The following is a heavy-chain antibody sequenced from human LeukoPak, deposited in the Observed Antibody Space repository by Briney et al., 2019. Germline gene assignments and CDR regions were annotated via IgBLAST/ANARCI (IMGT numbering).Heavy chain of an antibody. Sequence: GGSLRLSCAASGFTFNNHWMVWVRQAPGKGLEWVANINKDGSEKFYGDSLKGRFAISRDNAKNSLYLQMNSLRAADTAVYYCARDANWASDYWGQGTLVTVSS. CDR2: INKDGSEK. CDR1: GFTFNNHW. CDR3: ARDANWASDY. J-gene: IGHJ4*02. V-gene: IGHV3-7*01. D-gene: IGHD7-27*01.